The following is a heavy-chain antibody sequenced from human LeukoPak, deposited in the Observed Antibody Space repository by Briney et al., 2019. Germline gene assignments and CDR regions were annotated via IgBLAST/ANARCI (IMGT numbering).Heavy chain of an antibody. D-gene: IGHD2-15*01. Sequence: SETLSLTCAVYGGSFSGYYWSWIRQPPGKGLEWIGEINHSGSTNYNPSLKSRVTISVDTSKNQFSLKLSSVTAADTAVYYCARGRSRYCSGGSCYSAVYWGQGTLVTVSS. CDR1: GGSFSGYY. J-gene: IGHJ4*02. V-gene: IGHV4-34*01. CDR3: ARGRSRYCSGGSCYSAVY. CDR2: INHSGST.